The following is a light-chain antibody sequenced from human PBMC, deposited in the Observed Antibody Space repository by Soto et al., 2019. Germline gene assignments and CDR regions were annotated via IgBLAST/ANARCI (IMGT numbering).Light chain of an antibody. V-gene: IGLV2-14*03. CDR1: SSAVGAYNY. J-gene: IGLJ2*01. CDR2: DVS. Sequence: QSALTQPASVSGSPGQSINISCTGTSSAVGAYNYVSWYQQHPGKAPKLMIYDVSNRPSGVSNRFSGSKSGNTASLTISGLQAEDEADYYCSSYTSSLTLVFGGGTKLTVL. CDR3: SSYTSSLTLV.